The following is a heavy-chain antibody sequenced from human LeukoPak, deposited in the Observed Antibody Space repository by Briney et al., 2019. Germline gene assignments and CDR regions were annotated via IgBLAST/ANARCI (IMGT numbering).Heavy chain of an antibody. CDR2: ISAIGGNT. CDR3: ARDLAWDAFDI. V-gene: IGHV3-23*01. CDR1: GFTFSSYA. J-gene: IGHJ3*02. Sequence: GGSLRLSCAASGFTFSSYAMTWVRQAPGKGLEWVSLISAIGGNTYYADSVKGRFTISRDNSKNTLSLQMNSLRAEDTAVYYCARDLAWDAFDIWGQGTMVTVSS.